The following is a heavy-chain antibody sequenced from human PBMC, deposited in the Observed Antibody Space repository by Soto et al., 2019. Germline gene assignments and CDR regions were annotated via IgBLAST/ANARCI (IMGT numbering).Heavy chain of an antibody. Sequence: QVQLVQSGAEVKKPGSSVKVSCKASGGTFSSYGISWLRQAPGQGLERMGGIIPLFDTANYEQKFQGRVTFTADASRTTDYMELSSLRSEDTAVYYCAIDQDRRAGFSWFDPWGQGTLVIVSS. D-gene: IGHD6-13*01. CDR3: AIDQDRRAGFSWFDP. J-gene: IGHJ5*02. V-gene: IGHV1-69*12. CDR1: GGTFSSYG. CDR2: IIPLFDTA.